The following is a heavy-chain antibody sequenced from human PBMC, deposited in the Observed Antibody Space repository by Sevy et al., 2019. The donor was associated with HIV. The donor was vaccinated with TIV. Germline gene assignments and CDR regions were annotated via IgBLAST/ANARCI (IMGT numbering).Heavy chain of an antibody. V-gene: IGHV1-18*01. J-gene: IGHJ6*02. CDR3: ARAGFLEWPYNAMDV. CDR2: ISTYNANA. Sequence: ASVKVSCKSSGYTFSDYGISWVRQAPGQGLEWMGWISTYNANANYAQKFQGRVTMTTDTSTSTAYMELRSLRSDDTAVYYCARAGFLEWPYNAMDVWGQGTTVTVSS. D-gene: IGHD3-3*01. CDR1: GYTFSDYG.